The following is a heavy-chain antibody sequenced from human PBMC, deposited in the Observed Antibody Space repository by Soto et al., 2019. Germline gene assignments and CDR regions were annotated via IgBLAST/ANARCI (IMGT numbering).Heavy chain of an antibody. J-gene: IGHJ4*02. CDR3: ARDSPIGSTFSGYEAIDY. Sequence: QVQLVQSGAEVKKPGSSVKVSCKTSGGTFSNDIITWVRQAPGQGLEWMGRIIPLLDIANYAQKFQGRVTITADKSRSTAYMELNSLRSEDTAVYYCARDSPIGSTFSGYEAIDYWGQGTLVTVSS. CDR2: IIPLLDIA. D-gene: IGHD5-12*01. V-gene: IGHV1-69*08. CDR1: GGTFSNDI.